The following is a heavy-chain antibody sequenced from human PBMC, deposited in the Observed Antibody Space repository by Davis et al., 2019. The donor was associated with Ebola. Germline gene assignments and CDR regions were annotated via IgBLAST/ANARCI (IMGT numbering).Heavy chain of an antibody. CDR2: IYYSGST. Sequence: SETLSLTCTVSGGSISSGDYYWSWIRQPPGKGLEWIGYIYYSGSTYYNPSLKSRVTISVDTSKNQFSLKLSSVTAADTAVYYCARGEMTTVFYYYYGMDVWGQGTTVTVSS. V-gene: IGHV4-30-4*02. CDR1: GGSISSGDYY. D-gene: IGHD4-11*01. J-gene: IGHJ6*02. CDR3: ARGEMTTVFYYYYGMDV.